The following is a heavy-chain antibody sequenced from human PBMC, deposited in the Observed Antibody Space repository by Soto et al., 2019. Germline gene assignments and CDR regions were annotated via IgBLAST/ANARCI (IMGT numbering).Heavy chain of an antibody. V-gene: IGHV4-59*08. J-gene: IGHJ5*02. CDR1: EGKISNYY. Sequence: PSETLSLTCRVPEGKISNYYCSRIRQHTGKGLEWIGYIYYSGSTNYNPSLKSRVTISVDTSKNQFSLKLSSVTAADTAVYYCASVGGLGNWCDPWGQGPLVTVS. CDR2: IYYSGST. CDR3: ASVGGLGNWCDP. D-gene: IGHD3-9*01.